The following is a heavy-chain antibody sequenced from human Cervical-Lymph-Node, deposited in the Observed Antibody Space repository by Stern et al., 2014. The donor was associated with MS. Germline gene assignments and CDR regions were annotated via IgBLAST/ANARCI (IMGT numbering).Heavy chain of an antibody. Sequence: VQLVQSGSELKKPGASVKVSCKASGYTFTNYAISWVRQAPGHGLHWMGWITTNTGNTTYAQDLHGRFVLSLANTPSTIYLQISSLQAEGAAVYYCARVSRDDYSLSGYWGQGTLVTVSS. CDR3: ARVSRDDYSLSGY. J-gene: IGHJ4*02. D-gene: IGHD5-24*01. CDR1: GYTFTNYA. V-gene: IGHV7-4-1*02. CDR2: ITTNTGNT.